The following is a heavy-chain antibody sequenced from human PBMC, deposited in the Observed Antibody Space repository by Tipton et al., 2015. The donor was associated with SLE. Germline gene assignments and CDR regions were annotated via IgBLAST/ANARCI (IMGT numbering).Heavy chain of an antibody. CDR3: ARYEQPYYFDY. D-gene: IGHD3-10*01. V-gene: IGHV5-51*03. CDR2: VYPGDSET. J-gene: IGHJ4*02. CDR1: GYTFRNYW. Sequence: QLVQSGAEVKKPGESLKISCKGSGYTFRNYWIGWVRQMPGKGLEWMGIVYPGDSETRYSPSFQGQVTISAVKSISTAYLQWSSLKASDTAVYYCARYEQPYYFDYWGQGTLVTVSS.